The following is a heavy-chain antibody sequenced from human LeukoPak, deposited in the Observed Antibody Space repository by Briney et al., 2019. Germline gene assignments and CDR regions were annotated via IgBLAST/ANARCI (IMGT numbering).Heavy chain of an antibody. V-gene: IGHV3-7*01. CDR3: ARVVY. CDR2: IKQDGSEK. Sequence: GGSLRLSCAASGFTFSSYAMSWVRQAPGKGLEWVANIKQDGSEKYYVDSVKGRFTISRDNAKNSLYLQMNSLRAEDTAVYYCARVVYWGQGTLVTVSS. J-gene: IGHJ4*02. CDR1: GFTFSSYA.